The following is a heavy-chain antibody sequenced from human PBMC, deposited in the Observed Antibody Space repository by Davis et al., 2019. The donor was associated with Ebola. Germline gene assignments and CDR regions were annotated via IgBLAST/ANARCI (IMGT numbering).Heavy chain of an antibody. CDR2: ISSSSSYI. V-gene: IGHV3-21*03. J-gene: IGHJ4*02. Sequence: GESLKISCAASGFTFSSYSMNWVRQAPGKGLEWVSSISSSSSYIYYADSVKGRFTISRDNAKNSLYLQMNSLKTEDTAVYYCTTVFEVFSSGKFDWGQGTLVTVSS. CDR1: GFTFSSYS. D-gene: IGHD6-19*01. CDR3: TTVFEVFSSGKFD.